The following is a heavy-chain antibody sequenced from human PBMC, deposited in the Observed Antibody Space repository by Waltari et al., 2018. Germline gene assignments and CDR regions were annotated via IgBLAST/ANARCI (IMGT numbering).Heavy chain of an antibody. D-gene: IGHD3-3*01. Sequence: QVQLQESGPGLVKPSQTLSLTCTVSGGSISSGSYYWSWIRQPAGKGLEWIGRIYTSGSTNYNPSLKSRVTISVDTSKNQFSLKLSSVTAADTAVYYCARDGRDFGVVIPSWFDPWGQGTLVTVSS. CDR3: ARDGRDFGVVIPSWFDP. CDR1: GGSISSGSYY. CDR2: IYTSGST. V-gene: IGHV4-61*02. J-gene: IGHJ5*02.